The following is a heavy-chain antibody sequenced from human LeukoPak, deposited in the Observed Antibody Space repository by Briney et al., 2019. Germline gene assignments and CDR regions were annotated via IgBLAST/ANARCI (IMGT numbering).Heavy chain of an antibody. Sequence: GGSLRLSCAASGFAFSTYSMNWVRQAPGKGLEWVSSVSRSSRFIFYADSVQGRFTISRDDAKDSLFLQMNSLRAEDTAVYYCARVSDAFDYFFDSWGQGTLVTVSS. CDR1: GFAFSTYS. CDR3: ARVSDAFDYFFDS. J-gene: IGHJ4*02. V-gene: IGHV3-21*01. D-gene: IGHD5-12*01. CDR2: VSRSSRFI.